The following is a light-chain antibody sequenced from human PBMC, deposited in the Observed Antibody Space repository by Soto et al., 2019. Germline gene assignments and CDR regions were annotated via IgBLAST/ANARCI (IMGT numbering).Light chain of an antibody. Sequence: DIQMTQSPSSLSASVGDSVTITCRASQGINIDLAWFQQKPGKAPQSLIYRASNLQSGVPSKFSGSGSGTHFTLTISSLQSEDFATYYCQQYNTYPYTFGQGTKLEIK. CDR3: QQYNTYPYT. J-gene: IGKJ2*01. CDR1: QGINID. CDR2: RAS. V-gene: IGKV1-16*02.